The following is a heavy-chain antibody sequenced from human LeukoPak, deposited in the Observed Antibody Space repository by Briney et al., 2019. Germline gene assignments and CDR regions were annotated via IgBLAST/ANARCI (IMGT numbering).Heavy chain of an antibody. D-gene: IGHD3-22*01. CDR2: VSYSGST. Sequence: SETLSLTCTVSSGSISSYYWSWIRQPPGTGLECIGYVSYSGSTNYNPSLKSRVTISVDTSKNQFSLKLTSVTAADTAVYYCAGSPLIYYDTSGYYLSWGQGTLVTVSS. V-gene: IGHV4-59*01. CDR3: AGSPLIYYDTSGYYLS. CDR1: SGSISSYY. J-gene: IGHJ4*02.